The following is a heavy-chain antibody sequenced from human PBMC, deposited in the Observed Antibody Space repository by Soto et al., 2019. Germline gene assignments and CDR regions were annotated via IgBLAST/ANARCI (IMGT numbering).Heavy chain of an antibody. Sequence: QVQLVESGGGVVQPGRSLRLSCAASGFTFSTYGMHWVRQAPGKGPEWVAVISYDGSNKYCADSVKGRFTISRDNSKDTRFLQMNSLTAEDTAVYYCAKELGRYCSGGGCYYFDYWGQGTLVTVSS. CDR1: GFTFSTYG. V-gene: IGHV3-30*18. CDR3: AKELGRYCSGGGCYYFDY. CDR2: ISYDGSNK. J-gene: IGHJ4*02. D-gene: IGHD2-15*01.